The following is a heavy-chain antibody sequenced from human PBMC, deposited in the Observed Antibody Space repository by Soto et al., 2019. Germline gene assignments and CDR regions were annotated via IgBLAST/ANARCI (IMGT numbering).Heavy chain of an antibody. D-gene: IGHD3-3*02. CDR2: INPNSGGT. Sequence: ASVKVSCKASGFTFTGYYMHWVRQAPGQGLEWMGWINPNSGGTNYAQKFQGRVTMTRDTSISTAYMELSRLRSGDTAVYYCARDRIFGVVIWFDPWGQGTLVTVSS. CDR1: GFTFTGYY. V-gene: IGHV1-2*02. CDR3: ARDRIFGVVIWFDP. J-gene: IGHJ5*02.